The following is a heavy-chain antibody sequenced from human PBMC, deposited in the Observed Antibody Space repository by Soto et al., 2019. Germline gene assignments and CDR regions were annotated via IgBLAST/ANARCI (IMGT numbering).Heavy chain of an antibody. Sequence: PSETLSLTCTVSGDSISNYYWSWIRQPPGKGLEWIGYIYYSGSTNYNPPLKSRVTISVDTSKNQFSLKLSSVTAADTAVYYCARDPGGMDVWGQGTTVTVSS. CDR2: IYYSGST. V-gene: IGHV4-59*01. J-gene: IGHJ6*02. CDR3: ARDPGGMDV. CDR1: GDSISNYY.